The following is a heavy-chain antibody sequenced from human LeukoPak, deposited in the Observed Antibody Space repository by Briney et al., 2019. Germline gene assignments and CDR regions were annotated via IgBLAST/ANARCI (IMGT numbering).Heavy chain of an antibody. CDR1: GYTFTSYG. J-gene: IGHJ5*02. CDR2: ISAYNGNT. D-gene: IGHD3-10*01. V-gene: IGHV1-18*01. Sequence: ASVKVSCKASGYTFTSYGISWVRQAPGQGLEWMGWISAYNGNTNYAQKLQGRVTMTTDTSTSTAYMELRSLRSDDTAVYYCAGIHITMVRGKYWFDPWGQGTLVTVSS. CDR3: AGIHITMVRGKYWFDP.